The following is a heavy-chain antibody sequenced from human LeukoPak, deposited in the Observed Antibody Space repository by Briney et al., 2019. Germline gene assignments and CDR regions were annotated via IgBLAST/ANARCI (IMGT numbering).Heavy chain of an antibody. CDR3: ASPYCTYGDSACRYYYYGMDV. Sequence: ASVKVSCKASGYTFTGYYMHWVRQAPGQGLEWMGWINPNSGGTNYAQKFQGWVTMTRDTSISTAYMELSSLRSEDTAVYYCASPYCTYGDSACRYYYYGMDVWGQGTTVTVSS. CDR2: INPNSGGT. D-gene: IGHD4-17*01. J-gene: IGHJ6*02. V-gene: IGHV1-2*04. CDR1: GYTFTGYY.